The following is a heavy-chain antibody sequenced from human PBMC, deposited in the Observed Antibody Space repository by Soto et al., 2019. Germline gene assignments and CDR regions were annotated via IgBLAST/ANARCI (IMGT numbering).Heavy chain of an antibody. D-gene: IGHD2-2*01. J-gene: IGHJ5*02. Sequence: SETLSLTCTVSGGSISSYYWSWIRQPPGKGLEWIGYIYYSGSTNYNPSLKSRVTISVDTSKNQFSLKLSSVTAADTAVYYCARYNEGQLLWFWFDPWGQGTLVTVSS. CDR1: GGSISSYY. CDR2: IYYSGST. CDR3: ARYNEGQLLWFWFDP. V-gene: IGHV4-59*01.